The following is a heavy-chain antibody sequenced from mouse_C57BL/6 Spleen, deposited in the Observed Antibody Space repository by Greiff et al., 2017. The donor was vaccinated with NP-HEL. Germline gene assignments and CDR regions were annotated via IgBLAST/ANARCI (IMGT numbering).Heavy chain of an antibody. CDR1: GFTFSDYY. V-gene: IGHV5-16*01. Sequence: DVMLVESEGGLVQPGSSMKLSCTASGFTFSDYYMAWVRQVPEKGLEWVANINYDGSSTYYLDSLKSRFIISRDNAKNILYLQMSSLKSEDTATYYCARGRYYGNYAMDYWGQGTSVTVSS. CDR3: ARGRYYGNYAMDY. J-gene: IGHJ4*01. D-gene: IGHD1-1*01. CDR2: INYDGSST.